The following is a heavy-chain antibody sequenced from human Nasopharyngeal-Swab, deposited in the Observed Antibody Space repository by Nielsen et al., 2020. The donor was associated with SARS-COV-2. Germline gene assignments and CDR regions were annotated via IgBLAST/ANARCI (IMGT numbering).Heavy chain of an antibody. CDR1: GFTVSSNY. D-gene: IGHD3-16*01. Sequence: GESLKISCAASGFTVSSNYMSWVRQAPGKGLEWVSVIYSGGSTYYADSVKGRFTISRDNSKNTLYLQMNSLRAEDTAVYYFARDVGLDGMDVWGQGTTVTVSS. J-gene: IGHJ6*02. CDR2: IYSGGST. CDR3: ARDVGLDGMDV. V-gene: IGHV3-66*01.